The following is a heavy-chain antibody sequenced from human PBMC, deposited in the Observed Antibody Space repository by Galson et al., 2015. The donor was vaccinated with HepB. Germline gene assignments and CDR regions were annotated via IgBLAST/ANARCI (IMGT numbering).Heavy chain of an antibody. CDR2: IYYSGST. V-gene: IGHV4-59*01. D-gene: IGHD5-18*01. CDR1: GGSISSYY. J-gene: IGHJ5*02. CDR3: AREGEYSYGLNWFDP. Sequence: ETLSLTCTVSGGSISSYYWSWIRQPPGKGLEWIGYIYYSGSTNYNPSLKSRVTISVDTSKNQFSLKLSSVTAADTAVNYCAREGEYSYGLNWFDPWGQGTLVTVSS.